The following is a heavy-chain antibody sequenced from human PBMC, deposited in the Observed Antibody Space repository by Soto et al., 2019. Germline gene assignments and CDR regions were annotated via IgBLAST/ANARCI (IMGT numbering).Heavy chain of an antibody. V-gene: IGHV5-10-1*01. CDR1: GYSFTGFW. D-gene: IGHD3-9*01. CDR3: ARQADILTGYLY. Sequence: GESLKISCKGSGYSFTGFWITWVRQMPGKGLEWMGSINPSDSLTSYTASFQGHVTISTDKSITTAYLEWSSLKASDTAMYYWARQADILTGYLYWGQGTLVTVSS. CDR2: INPSDSLT. J-gene: IGHJ4*02.